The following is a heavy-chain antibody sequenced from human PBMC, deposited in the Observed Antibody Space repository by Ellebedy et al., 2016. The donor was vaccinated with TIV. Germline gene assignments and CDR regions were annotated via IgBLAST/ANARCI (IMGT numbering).Heavy chain of an antibody. V-gene: IGHV4-59*12. CDR2: IYHSGSA. CDR3: ARDPALPRGRFDT. Sequence: MPSETLSLTCTVSGGSISSYYWSWIRQPPGKGLEWIGYIYHSGSAYYNPSLKSRVTVSVDTSKNQFSLNLSSVTAADTAVYYCARDPALPRGRFDTWGQGTLVTVSS. J-gene: IGHJ5*02. CDR1: GGSISSYY.